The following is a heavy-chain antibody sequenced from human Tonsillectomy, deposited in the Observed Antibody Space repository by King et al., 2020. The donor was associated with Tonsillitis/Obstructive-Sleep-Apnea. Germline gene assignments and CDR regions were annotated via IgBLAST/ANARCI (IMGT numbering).Heavy chain of an antibody. CDR1: GFTFSRFG. CDR3: ARDGYCSSTSCQFDY. CDR2: IWYDGSNK. Sequence: VQLVEYGGGVVQPGRSLRLSCAASGFTFSRFGMHWVRQAPGKGLEWVAVIWYDGSNKYYADSVKGRFTISRDNSKNTLYVQMNSLRAEDTAVYYCARDGYCSSTSCQFDYWGQGTLVTVSS. V-gene: IGHV3-33*01. D-gene: IGHD2-2*03. J-gene: IGHJ4*02.